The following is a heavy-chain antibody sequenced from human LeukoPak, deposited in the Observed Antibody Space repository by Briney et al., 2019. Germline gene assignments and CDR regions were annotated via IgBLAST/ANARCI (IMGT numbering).Heavy chain of an antibody. Sequence: GGSLRLSCAASGFTFSSYAINWVRQAPGKGLERVAVIWFGGSKKFYGDSVKGRCTISRDNSKKTGMLQMSSLRADDAAVYYCARDVCAGRDGYNYVYFDCWGQGTLVSVSS. CDR3: ARDVCAGRDGYNYVYFDC. CDR1: GFTFSSYA. CDR2: IWFGGSKK. D-gene: IGHD5-24*01. V-gene: IGHV3-33*01. J-gene: IGHJ4*02.